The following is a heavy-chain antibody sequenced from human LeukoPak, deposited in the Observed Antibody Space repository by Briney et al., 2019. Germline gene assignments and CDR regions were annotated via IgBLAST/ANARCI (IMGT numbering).Heavy chain of an antibody. CDR3: AITPLSVVVPAAMRFLTAYFDY. V-gene: IGHV1-18*01. CDR1: GYTFTSYG. CDR2: ISAYNGNT. D-gene: IGHD2-2*01. J-gene: IGHJ4*02. Sequence: GASVKVSCKASGYTFTSYGISWVRQAPGQGLEWMGWISAYNGNTNYAQKLQGRVTMTTDTSTSTAYMELRSLRSEDTAVYYCAITPLSVVVPAAMRFLTAYFDYWGQGTLVTVSS.